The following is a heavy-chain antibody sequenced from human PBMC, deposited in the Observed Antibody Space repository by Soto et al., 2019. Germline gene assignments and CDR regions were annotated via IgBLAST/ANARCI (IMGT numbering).Heavy chain of an antibody. Sequence: SETLSLTCTVSGGSISGYYWSWIRQSPGKGLEYIGYIYYRGRTNYNPSLKSRVTMSVDTSRNQFSLKVNSVTASDTAVYYCARQQLLPFYYALDVWGQGTTVTVSS. J-gene: IGHJ6*02. V-gene: IGHV4-59*01. CDR2: IYYRGRT. CDR1: GGSISGYY. CDR3: ARQQLLPFYYALDV. D-gene: IGHD6-13*01.